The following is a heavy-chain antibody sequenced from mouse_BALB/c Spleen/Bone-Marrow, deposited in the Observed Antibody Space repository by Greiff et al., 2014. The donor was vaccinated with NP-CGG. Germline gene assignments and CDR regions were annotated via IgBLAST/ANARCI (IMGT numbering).Heavy chain of an antibody. Sequence: LQQPGSELVRPGASVKLSCKASGYTFTSYWMHWVKQRPGQGLEWIGNIYPGSGSTNYDEKFKSKATLTVDTSSSTAYMQLSSLTSEDSAVYYCTRGYDWVPDYWGQGTTLTVSS. V-gene: IGHV1S22*01. J-gene: IGHJ2*01. CDR2: IYPGSGST. CDR1: GYTFTSYW. D-gene: IGHD3-1*01. CDR3: TRGYDWVPDY.